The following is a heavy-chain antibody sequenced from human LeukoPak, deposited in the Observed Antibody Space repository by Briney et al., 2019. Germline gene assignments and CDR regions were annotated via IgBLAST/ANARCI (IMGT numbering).Heavy chain of an antibody. V-gene: IGHV4-38-2*02. CDR1: GYSISSGYY. D-gene: IGHD3-22*01. CDR3: ARGPYSYDSSGAFDI. J-gene: IGHJ3*02. CDR2: IYHSGST. Sequence: SETLYLTCTVSGYSISSGYYWGWIRQPPGKGLEWIGSIYHSGSTYYNPSLKSRVTISVDTSKNQFFLKLSSVTAADTAVYFCARGPYSYDSSGAFDIWGQGTMVTVSS.